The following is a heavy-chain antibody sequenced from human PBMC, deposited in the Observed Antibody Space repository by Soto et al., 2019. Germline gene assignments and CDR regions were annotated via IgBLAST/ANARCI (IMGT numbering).Heavy chain of an antibody. CDR1: GFTFSTYW. Sequence: GGSLRLSCVASGFTFSTYWMTWLRQAPGMGLEWVAGIKEDGSEEVYVDSVKGRFSISRDNAKTSLYLQLNSLRAEDTAVYYCATAISSPFSNFDYWGQGSLVTVSS. CDR3: ATAISSPFSNFDY. J-gene: IGHJ4*02. V-gene: IGHV3-7*01. CDR2: IKEDGSEE. D-gene: IGHD2-2*01.